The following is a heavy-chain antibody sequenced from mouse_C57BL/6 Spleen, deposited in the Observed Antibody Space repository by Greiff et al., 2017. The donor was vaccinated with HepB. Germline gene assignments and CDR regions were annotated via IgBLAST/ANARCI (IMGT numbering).Heavy chain of an antibody. Sequence: QVHVKQSGAELVRPGTSVKVSCKASGYAFTNYLIEWVKQRPGQGLEWIGVINPGSGGTNYNEKFKGKATLTADKSSSTAYMQLSSLTSEDSAVYFCARSYDYDGGNYFDYWGQGTTLTVSS. D-gene: IGHD2-4*01. CDR3: ARSYDYDGGNYFDY. CDR2: INPGSGGT. V-gene: IGHV1-54*01. J-gene: IGHJ2*01. CDR1: GYAFTNYL.